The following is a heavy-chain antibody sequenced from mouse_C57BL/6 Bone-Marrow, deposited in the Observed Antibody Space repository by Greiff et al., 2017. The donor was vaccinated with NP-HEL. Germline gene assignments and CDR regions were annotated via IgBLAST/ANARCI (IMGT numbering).Heavy chain of an antibody. Sequence: EVKVVESGGGLVKPGGSLKLSCAASGFTFSSYAMSWVRQTPEKRLEWVATISDGGSYTYYPDNVKGRFTISRDNAKNNLYLQMSHLKSEDTAMYYCAREDTTVVPFFDYWGQGTTLTVSS. CDR2: ISDGGSYT. V-gene: IGHV5-4*01. CDR3: AREDTTVVPFFDY. CDR1: GFTFSSYA. J-gene: IGHJ2*01. D-gene: IGHD1-1*01.